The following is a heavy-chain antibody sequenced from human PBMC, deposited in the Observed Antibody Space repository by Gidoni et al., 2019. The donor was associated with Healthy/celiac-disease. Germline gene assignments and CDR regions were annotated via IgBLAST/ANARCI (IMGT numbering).Heavy chain of an antibody. V-gene: IGHV5-51*01. CDR1: GSSFTSSW. J-gene: IGHJ2*01. Sequence: EVQLVQSGAEAKTPGESLKISCKGSGSSFTSSWIGWVRQMPGKGLAWMGIIYPGDSDTRYSPSFQGQVTISADKSISTAYLQWSSLKASDTAMYYCARLTRDGWLQFSEYFDLWGRGTLVTVSS. CDR3: ARLTRDGWLQFSEYFDL. CDR2: IYPGDSDT. D-gene: IGHD5-12*01.